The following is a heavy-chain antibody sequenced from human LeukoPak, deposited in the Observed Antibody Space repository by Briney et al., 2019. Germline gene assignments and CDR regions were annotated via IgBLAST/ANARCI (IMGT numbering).Heavy chain of an antibody. V-gene: IGHV3-7*03. CDR2: IKEDGREK. CDR3: TRALGHSVLALDV. CDR1: GFIFNNYW. J-gene: IGHJ3*01. D-gene: IGHD3-16*01. Sequence: GGSLRLSCAASGFIFNNYWMNWVRQAPGKGLEWVASIKEDGREKLYVESLEGRLAIARDNAKESLHLQMRNLRVEDTAVYYCTRALGHSVLALDVWGQGTVVIVS.